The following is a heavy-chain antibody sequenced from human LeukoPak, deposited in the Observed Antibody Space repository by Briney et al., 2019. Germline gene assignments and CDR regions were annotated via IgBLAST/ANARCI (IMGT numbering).Heavy chain of an antibody. D-gene: IGHD5-18*01. CDR2: IYYSGST. J-gene: IGHJ4*02. Sequence: SETLSLTCTVSGGSISSSSYYWGWIRQPPGKGLEWIGSIYYSGSTYYNPSLKSRVTISVDTSKNQFSLKLTSVTAADTAVYYCARGRYTYGNAFDYWGQGTLVTVSS. CDR3: ARGRYTYGNAFDY. CDR1: GGSISSSSYY. V-gene: IGHV4-39*07.